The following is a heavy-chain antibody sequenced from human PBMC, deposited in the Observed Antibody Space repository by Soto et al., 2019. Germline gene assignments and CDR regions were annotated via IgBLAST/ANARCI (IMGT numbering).Heavy chain of an antibody. D-gene: IGHD6-19*01. CDR1: GFTFSSYA. CDR3: VIWLPYYFDY. J-gene: IGHJ4*02. Sequence: EVQLLESGGGLVQPGGSLRLSCAASGFTFSSYAMSWVRQAPGKGLEWVSAISGSGGSTYYADSVKGRFTISIDTSKNTLYLQLNSLRAEDTAVYYCVIWLPYYFDYWGQGTLVTVSS. V-gene: IGHV3-23*01. CDR2: ISGSGGST.